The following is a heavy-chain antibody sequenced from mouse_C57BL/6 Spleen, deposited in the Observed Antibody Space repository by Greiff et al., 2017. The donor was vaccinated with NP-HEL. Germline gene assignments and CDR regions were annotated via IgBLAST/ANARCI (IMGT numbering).Heavy chain of an antibody. J-gene: IGHJ4*01. Sequence: EVQLQESGPGLVKPSQSLSLTCSVTGYSITSGYYWNWIRQFPGNKLEWMGYISYDGSNNYNPSLKNRISITRDTSKNQFFLKLNSGTTEDTATYYCARGIPGMDYWGQGTSVTVSS. V-gene: IGHV3-6*01. CDR3: ARGIPGMDY. CDR1: GYSITSGYY. CDR2: ISYDGSN.